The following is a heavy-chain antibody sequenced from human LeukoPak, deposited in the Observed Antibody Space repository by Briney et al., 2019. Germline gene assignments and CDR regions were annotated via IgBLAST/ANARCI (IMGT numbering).Heavy chain of an antibody. V-gene: IGHV1-69*06. CDR1: GGTFSSYA. D-gene: IGHD2-2*01. CDR3: AREGYCSSTSCLNWFDP. CDR2: IIPIFGTA. J-gene: IGHJ5*02. Sequence: SVKVSCKASGGTFSSYALSWVRQAPGQGLEWMGRIIPIFGTANYAQKFQGRVTITADKSTSTAYMELSSLRSEDTAAYYCAREGYCSSTSCLNWFDPWGQGTLVTVSS.